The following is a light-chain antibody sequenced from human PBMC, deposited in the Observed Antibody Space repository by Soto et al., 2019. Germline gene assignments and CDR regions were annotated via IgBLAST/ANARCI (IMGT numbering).Light chain of an antibody. CDR3: QQYDSYSLT. CDR2: DVS. CDR1: KRINIC. Sequence: DVQMTQSPSPLPASLEERVTLTCRASKRINICLAWYQQKPGKAPKFLIYDVSTLESGVPSRFSGSGSGTEFTLTISSLQPEDFATYYCQQYDSYSLTFGGGTRVEIK. J-gene: IGKJ4*01. V-gene: IGKV1-5*01.